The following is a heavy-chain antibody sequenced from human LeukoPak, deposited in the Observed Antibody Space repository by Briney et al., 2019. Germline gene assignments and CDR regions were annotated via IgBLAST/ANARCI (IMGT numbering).Heavy chain of an antibody. V-gene: IGHV3-64D*06. CDR1: GFTVTSNY. CDR3: VKGLVVPAAGPDY. D-gene: IGHD2-2*01. Sequence: GGSLRLSCVASGFTVTSNYVAWVRQAPGKGLEYVSAISSNGGSTYYADSVKGRFTISRDNSKNTLYLQMSSLRAEDTAVYYCVKGLVVPAAGPDYWGQGTLVTVSS. CDR2: ISSNGGST. J-gene: IGHJ4*02.